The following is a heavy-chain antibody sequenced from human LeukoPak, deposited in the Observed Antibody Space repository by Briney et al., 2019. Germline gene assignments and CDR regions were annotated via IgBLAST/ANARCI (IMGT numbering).Heavy chain of an antibody. CDR3: ARERWGNLDY. V-gene: IGHV5-51*01. CDR1: GYDFVTYW. J-gene: IGHJ4*02. Sequence: GESLKISCEGSGYDFVTYWIAWVRQMPGKGLEWMAMINPRDSDTRYSPSFQGQVTISVDKSVSTTFLQWNSLRASDTAMYYCARERWGNLDYWGQGALVTVSS. D-gene: IGHD4-23*01. CDR2: INPRDSDT.